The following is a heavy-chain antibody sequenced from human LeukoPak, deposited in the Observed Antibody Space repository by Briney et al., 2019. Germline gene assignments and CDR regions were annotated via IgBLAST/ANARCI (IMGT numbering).Heavy chain of an antibody. D-gene: IGHD2-2*01. J-gene: IGHJ5*02. Sequence: GGSLRLSCAASGFTFTNFWMSWVRQTPGKGLEWVASIKQDASRRYLVDSVKGRFSISRGNAENSLYLQMSSLGDEDTAVYYCVRDLSCTTTRCDRGPWGWFDPWGQGTLVTVSS. CDR1: GFTFTNFW. CDR3: VRDLSCTTTRCDRGPWGWFDP. V-gene: IGHV3-7*03. CDR2: IKQDASRR.